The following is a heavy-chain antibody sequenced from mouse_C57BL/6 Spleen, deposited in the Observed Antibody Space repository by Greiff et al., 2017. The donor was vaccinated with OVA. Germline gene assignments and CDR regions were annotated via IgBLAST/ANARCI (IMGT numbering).Heavy chain of an antibody. CDR3: ARGGNYGFAY. Sequence: EVQLQQSGPELVKPGASVKISCKASGYTFTDYYMNWVKQSHGKSLEWIGDINPNNGGTSYNQKFKGKATLTVDKSSSTAYMELRSLTSEDSAVYYCARGGNYGFAYWGQGTLVTVSA. J-gene: IGHJ3*01. CDR1: GYTFTDYY. V-gene: IGHV1-26*01. CDR2: INPNNGGT. D-gene: IGHD2-1*01.